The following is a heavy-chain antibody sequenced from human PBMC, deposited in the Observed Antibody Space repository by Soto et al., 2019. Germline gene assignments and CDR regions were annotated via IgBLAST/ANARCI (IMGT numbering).Heavy chain of an antibody. D-gene: IGHD2-2*01. CDR3: AIDLGYCRSGTCYREWFDP. J-gene: IGHJ5*02. CDR2: VSGDNSHT. Sequence: QVQLVQSGAAVKKPGASVKVSCKASGYTFTAHGISWVRQAPGRGLEWMGWVSGDNSHTNYAQSLQDRVTMTKDISTTTAYMELRSLRSDDTAVYYCAIDLGYCRSGTCYREWFDPWGQGTLVTVSS. V-gene: IGHV1-18*01. CDR1: GYTFTAHG.